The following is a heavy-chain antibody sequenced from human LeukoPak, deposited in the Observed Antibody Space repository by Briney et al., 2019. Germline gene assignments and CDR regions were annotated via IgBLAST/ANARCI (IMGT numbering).Heavy chain of an antibody. J-gene: IGHJ4*02. CDR1: GGSFSGYY. Sequence: SETLSLTSAVYGGSFSGYYWSWIRQPPGKGLEWIGEINHSGSTNYNPSLKSRVTISVDTSKNQFSLKLSSVTAADTAVYYCARGEVYDILTGYSPLYFDYWGQGTLVTVSS. CDR2: INHSGST. D-gene: IGHD3-9*01. V-gene: IGHV4-34*01. CDR3: ARGEVYDILTGYSPLYFDY.